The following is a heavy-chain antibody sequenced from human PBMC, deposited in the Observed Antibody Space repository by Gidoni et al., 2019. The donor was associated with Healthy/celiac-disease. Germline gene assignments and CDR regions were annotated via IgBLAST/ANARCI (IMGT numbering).Heavy chain of an antibody. D-gene: IGHD5-18*01. J-gene: IGHJ6*02. CDR2: IIPIFGTA. Sequence: QVQLVQSGAEVKKPGSSVKVSCKASGGTFSSYAISWVRQAPGQGLEWMGGIIPIFGTANYAQKFQGRVTITADESTSTAYMELSSLRSEDTAVYYCASGWIQLWFDYYYGMDVWGQGTTVTVSS. CDR3: ASGWIQLWFDYYYGMDV. CDR1: GGTFSSYA. V-gene: IGHV1-69*01.